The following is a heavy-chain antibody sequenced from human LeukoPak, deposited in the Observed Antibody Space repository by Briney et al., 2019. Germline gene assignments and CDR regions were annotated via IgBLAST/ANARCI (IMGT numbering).Heavy chain of an antibody. CDR3: ARPHSSLYHYGMDV. Sequence: PSETLSLTCTVSGGSISSYYWSWIRQPPGKGLEWIGYIYYSGSTNYNPSLKSRVTISVDTSKNQFSLKLSSVTAADTAVYYCARPHSSLYHYGMDVWGQGTTVTVSS. D-gene: IGHD4-11*01. V-gene: IGHV4-59*01. CDR2: IYYSGST. J-gene: IGHJ6*02. CDR1: GGSISSYY.